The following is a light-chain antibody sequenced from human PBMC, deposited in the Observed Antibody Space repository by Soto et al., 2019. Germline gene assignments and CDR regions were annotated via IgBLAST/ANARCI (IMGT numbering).Light chain of an antibody. J-gene: IGKJ5*01. Sequence: DIQMTQSPSSLSASGGDRVSITYRASQSISRYLNWYQQTPGKATKLLIYAASSLQSGVPSRFSGSASGTDFTLTIRSLQPEDFATYYCQQSYSTHLITFGQGTRLEIK. CDR2: AAS. CDR3: QQSYSTHLIT. CDR1: QSISRY. V-gene: IGKV1-39*01.